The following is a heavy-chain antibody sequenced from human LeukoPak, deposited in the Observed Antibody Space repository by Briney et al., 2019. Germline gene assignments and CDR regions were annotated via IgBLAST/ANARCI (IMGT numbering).Heavy chain of an antibody. CDR1: GFTFSSYG. CDR3: AKILISDTAMVPFDY. D-gene: IGHD5-18*01. J-gene: IGHJ4*02. Sequence: GGSLRLSCAASGFTFSSYGMHWVRQAPGKGLEWVAFIRYDGSNKYYADSVKGRFTISRDNSKNTLYLQMNSLRAEDTAVYYCAKILISDTAMVPFDYWGQGTLVTVSS. V-gene: IGHV3-30*02. CDR2: IRYDGSNK.